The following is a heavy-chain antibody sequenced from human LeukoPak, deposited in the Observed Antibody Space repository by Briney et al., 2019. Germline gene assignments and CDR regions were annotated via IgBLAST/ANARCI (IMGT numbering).Heavy chain of an antibody. J-gene: IGHJ4*02. CDR2: IYYSGST. CDR3: ARVRAYSSSQIE. D-gene: IGHD6-13*01. Sequence: SETLSLTCTVSGGSISSSSYYWGWIRQPPGKGLEWIGSIYYSGSTYYNPPLKSRVTISVDTSKNQFSLKLSSVTAADTAVYYCARVRAYSSSQIEWGQGTLVTVSS. CDR1: GGSISSSSYY. V-gene: IGHV4-39*07.